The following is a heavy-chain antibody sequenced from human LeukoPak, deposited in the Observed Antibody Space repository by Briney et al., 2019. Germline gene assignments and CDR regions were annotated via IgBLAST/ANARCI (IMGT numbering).Heavy chain of an antibody. CDR2: IKQDGSEK. CDR1: GFTFGDYP. V-gene: IGHV3-7*01. Sequence: PGGSLRLSCTASGFTFGDYPMSWVRQAPGKGLEWVANIKQDGSEKYYVDSVKGRFTISRDNAKNSLYLQMNSLRAEDTAVYYCARDPSRDDSSGYYYGLAASDYWGQGTLVTVSS. J-gene: IGHJ4*02. D-gene: IGHD3-22*01. CDR3: ARDPSRDDSSGYYYGLAASDY.